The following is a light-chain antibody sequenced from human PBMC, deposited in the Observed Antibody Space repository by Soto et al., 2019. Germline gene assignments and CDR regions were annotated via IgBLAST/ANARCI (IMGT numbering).Light chain of an antibody. J-gene: IGLJ2*01. CDR2: DVS. V-gene: IGLV2-14*03. CDR3: SSYTSSSTVV. CDR1: NSDVGGYNY. Sequence: QSALTQPASVSGSPGQSITMSCTGTNSDVGGYNYVSWYQQNPGKAPKLIIYDVSDRPSGVSNRFSGSKAGNTASLTISGLQAEDEADYYCSSYTSSSTVVFGGGTKVTVL.